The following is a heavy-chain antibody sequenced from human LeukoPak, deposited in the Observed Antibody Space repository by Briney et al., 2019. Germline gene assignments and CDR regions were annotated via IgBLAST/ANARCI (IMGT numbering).Heavy chain of an antibody. CDR2: IIPIFGTA. V-gene: IGHV1-69*05. Sequence: VASVKVSCKASGGTFSSYAISWVRQAPGQGLEWMGRIIPIFGTANYAQKFQGRVTITTDESTSTAYMELSSLRSGDTAVYYCARSPYYYDSSGYPDYYYMDVWGKGTTVTVSS. CDR1: GGTFSSYA. CDR3: ARSPYYYDSSGYPDYYYMDV. D-gene: IGHD3-22*01. J-gene: IGHJ6*03.